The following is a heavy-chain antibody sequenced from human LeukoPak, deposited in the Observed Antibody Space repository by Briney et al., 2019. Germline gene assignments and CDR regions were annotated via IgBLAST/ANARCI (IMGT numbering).Heavy chain of an antibody. CDR2: IKQDRSEK. CDR3: AKDQKMWGQLVGAFDI. CDR1: GFTFSSYW. D-gene: IGHD6-13*01. J-gene: IGHJ3*02. V-gene: IGHV3-7*03. Sequence: AGGSLRLSCAASGFTFSSYWMHWVRQAPGKGLEWVANIKQDRSEKYYVDSVKGRFTISRDNAKNSLYLQMNSLRAEDTAVYYCAKDQKMWGQLVGAFDIWGQGTMVTVSS.